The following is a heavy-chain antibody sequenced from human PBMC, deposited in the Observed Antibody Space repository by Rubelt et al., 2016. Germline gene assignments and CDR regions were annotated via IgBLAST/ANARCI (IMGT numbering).Heavy chain of an antibody. CDR2: IDPNSGAT. Sequence: QVQLVQSGAEVKKPGASVKVSCKASGYTFTGYYIHWMRQAPGQGLEWMGRIDPNSGATNYTQIFQGRVTMTRDTSVRTAYMDLGSLTSGDTAIYFCAKVRRPGMVASSTFDIWGQGTMVTVSS. CDR3: AKVRRPGMVASSTFDI. D-gene: IGHD3-3*01. V-gene: IGHV1-2*06. J-gene: IGHJ3*02. CDR1: GYTFTGYY.